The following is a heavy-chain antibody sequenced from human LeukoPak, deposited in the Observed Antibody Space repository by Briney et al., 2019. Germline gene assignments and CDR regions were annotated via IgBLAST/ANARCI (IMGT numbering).Heavy chain of an antibody. J-gene: IGHJ4*02. CDR2: IYYSGST. D-gene: IGHD6-13*01. CDR3: ARAVQSIAAADYFDY. V-gene: IGHV4-39*01. Sequence: PSETLSLTCTVSGGSISSSSYYWGWIRQPPGKGLEWIGSIYYSGSTYYNPSLKSRVTISVDTSKNQFSLKLSSVTAADTAVYYCARAVQSIAAADYFDYWGQGTLVTVSS. CDR1: GGSISSSSYY.